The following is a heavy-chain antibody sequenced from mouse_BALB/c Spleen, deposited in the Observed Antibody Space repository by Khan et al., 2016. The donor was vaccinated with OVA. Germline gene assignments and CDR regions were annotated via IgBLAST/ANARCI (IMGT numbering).Heavy chain of an antibody. D-gene: IGHD1-1*01. CDR3: ARGGYGSFGY. J-gene: IGHJ3*01. Sequence: QVQLQQSGAELARPGASVKMSCKASGYIFTSYMMHWVKQRPGQGLEWIGDINPSSDYNNYNQKFKGQATLTADKSSSTAYMQLSSLTSEDSAVYYCARGGYGSFGYWGQGTLVTVSA. CDR2: INPSSDYN. V-gene: IGHV1-4*01. CDR1: GYIFTSYM.